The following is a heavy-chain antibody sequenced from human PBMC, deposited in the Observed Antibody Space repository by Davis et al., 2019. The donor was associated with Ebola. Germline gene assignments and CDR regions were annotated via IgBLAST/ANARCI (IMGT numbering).Heavy chain of an antibody. CDR2: ISYDGSNK. Sequence: GGSLRLSCAASGFTFSSYGMHWVRQAPGKGLEWVAVISYDGSNKYYADSVKGRFTISRDNSKNTLYLQMNSLRAEDTAVYYCARSDYGVNDPFDIWGQGTMVTVSS. D-gene: IGHD4-17*01. CDR1: GFTFSSYG. CDR3: ARSDYGVNDPFDI. V-gene: IGHV3-30*03. J-gene: IGHJ3*02.